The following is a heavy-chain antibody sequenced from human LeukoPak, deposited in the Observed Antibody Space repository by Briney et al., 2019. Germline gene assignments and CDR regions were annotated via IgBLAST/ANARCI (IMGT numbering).Heavy chain of an antibody. Sequence: PGGSLRLSCAASGFTFSSFGMSWVRQAPGKGLEWVSGISGSGDSAYYADSVKGRFTISRDNSKNTLYLQMNSLRAEDTAVYYCARGGSYLSAFDIWGQGTMVTVSS. CDR1: GFTFSSFG. V-gene: IGHV3-23*01. CDR2: ISGSGDSA. CDR3: ARGGSYLSAFDI. J-gene: IGHJ3*02. D-gene: IGHD1-26*01.